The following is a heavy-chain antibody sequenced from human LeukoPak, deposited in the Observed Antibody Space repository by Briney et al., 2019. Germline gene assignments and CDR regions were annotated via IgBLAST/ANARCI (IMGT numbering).Heavy chain of an antibody. D-gene: IGHD5-18*01. CDR1: GGSLSGYY. V-gene: IGHV4-34*01. CDR2: INHSGST. J-gene: IGHJ5*02. CDR3: ARDSVDTAMSFWFDP. Sequence: PSETLSFTCAVYGGSLSGYYWSWIRQPPGKGLEWIGEINHSGSTNYNPSLKSRVTISVDTSKNQFSLKLSSVTAADTAVYYCARDSVDTAMSFWFDPWGQGTLVTVSS.